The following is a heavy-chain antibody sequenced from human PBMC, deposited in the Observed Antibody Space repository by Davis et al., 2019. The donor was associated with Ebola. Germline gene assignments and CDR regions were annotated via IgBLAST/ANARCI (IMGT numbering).Heavy chain of an antibody. CDR2: IYYSGST. V-gene: IGHV4-61*01. CDR3: ARGRQQWAYFDY. D-gene: IGHD1-26*01. J-gene: IGHJ4*02. CDR1: GGSVSSGSYY. Sequence: SETLSLTCTVSGGSVSSGSYYWSWIRQPPGKGLEWIGYIYYSGSTNYNPSLKSRVTISVDTSKNQFSLKLSSVTAADTAVYYCARGRQQWAYFDYWGQGILVTVSS.